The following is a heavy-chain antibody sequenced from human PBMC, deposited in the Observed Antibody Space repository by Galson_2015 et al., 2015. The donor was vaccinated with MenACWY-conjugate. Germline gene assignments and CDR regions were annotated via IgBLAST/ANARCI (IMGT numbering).Heavy chain of an antibody. CDR3: ARDHYYDSSGPINWFDP. J-gene: IGHJ5*02. CDR1: GFTFSSYS. CDR2: ISSSSSTI. D-gene: IGHD3-22*01. V-gene: IGHV3-48*02. Sequence: SLRLSCAASGFTFSSYSMNWVRQAPGKGLEWVSYISSSSSTIYYADSVKGRFTISRDNAKNSLYLQMTSLRDEDTAVYYCARDHYYDSSGPINWFDPWGQGTLVTVSS.